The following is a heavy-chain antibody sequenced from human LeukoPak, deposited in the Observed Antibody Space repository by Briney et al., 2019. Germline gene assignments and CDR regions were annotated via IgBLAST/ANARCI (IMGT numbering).Heavy chain of an antibody. CDR1: GFTFNTYA. J-gene: IGHJ3*02. D-gene: IGHD5-18*01. CDR3: ARARGYSYGYGGAFDI. CDR2: IGGSGSIT. Sequence: GGSLRLSCVASGFTFNTYAMTWVRQAPGKGLEWVSAIGGSGSITYYTDSVKGRFTISRDNSKNTLYLQMNILRAEDTAVYYCARARGYSYGYGGAFDIWGQGTMVTVSS. V-gene: IGHV3-23*01.